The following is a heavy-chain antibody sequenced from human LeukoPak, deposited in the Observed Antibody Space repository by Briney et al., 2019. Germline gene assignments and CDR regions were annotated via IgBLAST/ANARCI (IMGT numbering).Heavy chain of an antibody. CDR3: AREKGYCSGGSCYSWAFYI. CDR2: IYSGGST. V-gene: IGHV3-66*02. Sequence: GGSLRLSCAASGFTVSSNYMSWVRQAPGKGLGWVSVIYSGGSTYYADSVKGRFTISRDNSKNTLYLQMNSLRAEDTAVYYCAREKGYCSGGSCYSWAFYIWGQGTMVTVSS. D-gene: IGHD2-15*01. CDR1: GFTVSSNY. J-gene: IGHJ3*02.